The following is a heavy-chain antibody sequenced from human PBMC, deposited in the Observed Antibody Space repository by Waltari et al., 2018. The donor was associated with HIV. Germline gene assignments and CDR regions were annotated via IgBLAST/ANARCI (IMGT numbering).Heavy chain of an antibody. D-gene: IGHD3-9*01. CDR1: GFTFSSYD. Sequence: QVQLVQSGAEVKKPGASVKVSCKASGFTFSSYDIHWVRQAPGQRPEWMGWINAHSGYTKYSEKFQGRVTITRDTSASTVYMEVSSLRSEDTAVYYCARDRTAYYTYYFDYWGQGTLVTVSS. V-gene: IGHV1-3*01. CDR3: ARDRTAYYTYYFDY. J-gene: IGHJ4*02. CDR2: INAHSGYT.